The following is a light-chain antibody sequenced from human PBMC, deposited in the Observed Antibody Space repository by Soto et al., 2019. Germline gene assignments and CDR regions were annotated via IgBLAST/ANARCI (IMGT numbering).Light chain of an antibody. J-gene: IGKJ4*01. CDR3: QQYGSSPLT. CDR2: GAS. V-gene: IGKV3-20*01. CDR1: QSVSSSY. Sequence: PGERATLSCRASQSVSSSYLAWYQQKPGQAPRLLIYGASIRATGIPDRFSGSGSGTDFTLTISRLEPEDFAVYYCQQYGSSPLTFGGGNKVEIK.